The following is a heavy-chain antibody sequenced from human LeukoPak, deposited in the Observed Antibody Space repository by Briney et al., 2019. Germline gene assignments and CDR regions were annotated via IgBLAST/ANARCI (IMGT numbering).Heavy chain of an antibody. V-gene: IGHV4-39*07. CDR3: ARDWGARDGSGSYYNGAIDY. J-gene: IGHJ4*02. Sequence: PSETLSLTCTVSGGSISSGGYYWGWIRQPPGKGLEWIGSIYHSGSTYYNPSLKSRVTISVDTSKNQFSLKLSSVTAADTAVYYCARDWGARDGSGSYYNGAIDYWGQGTLVTVSS. CDR2: IYHSGST. D-gene: IGHD3-10*01. CDR1: GGSISSGGYY.